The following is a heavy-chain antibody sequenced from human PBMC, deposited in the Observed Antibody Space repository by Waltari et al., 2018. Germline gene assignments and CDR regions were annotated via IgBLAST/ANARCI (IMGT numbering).Heavy chain of an antibody. CDR2: IILVLGEA. V-gene: IGHV1-69*04. CDR3: AAHDSFDI. CDR1: GGTFPTYG. Sequence: QVLLEQSGAEVTKAGSSVQVSCKASGGTFPTYGVSWVRQAPGQGLEWMGKIILVLGEADYAQKFKGRLTITADKSTSTAYMELTSLRSDDTAVYYCAAHDSFDIWGQGTKVTVSS. J-gene: IGHJ3*02.